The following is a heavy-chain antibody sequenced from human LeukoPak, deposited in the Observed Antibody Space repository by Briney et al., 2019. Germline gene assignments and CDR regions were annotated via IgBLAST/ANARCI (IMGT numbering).Heavy chain of an antibody. V-gene: IGHV1-2*02. Sequence: ASVKVSCKASEYTSTGYYMHWVRQAPGQGLEWMGWINPNSGATDYAQNFQGRVTLTRDTSISTAYMELSRLRSDDTAVYYCASGYRFGNWGQGTLVTVSS. J-gene: IGHJ4*02. CDR1: EYTSTGYY. CDR2: INPNSGAT. D-gene: IGHD5-18*01. CDR3: ASGYRFGN.